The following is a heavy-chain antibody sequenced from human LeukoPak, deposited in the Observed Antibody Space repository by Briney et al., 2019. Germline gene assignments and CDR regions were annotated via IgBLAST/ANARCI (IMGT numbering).Heavy chain of an antibody. D-gene: IGHD6-13*01. CDR1: GFTFSSYS. V-gene: IGHV3-48*01. Sequence: PGGSLRLSCAASGFTFSSYSMNWVRQAPGKGLEWVSYISSRSATIYYADSVKGRFTISRDNAKNSLYLQMNSLRAEDTAVYYCARGQQLDAFDIWGQGTMVTVSS. CDR2: ISSRSATI. J-gene: IGHJ3*02. CDR3: ARGQQLDAFDI.